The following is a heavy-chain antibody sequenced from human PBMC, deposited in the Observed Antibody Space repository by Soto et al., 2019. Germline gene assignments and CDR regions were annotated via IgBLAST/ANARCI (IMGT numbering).Heavy chain of an antibody. CDR2: IYYSGST. D-gene: IGHD6-13*01. CDR1: GGSISSYY. V-gene: IGHV4-59*01. CDR3: ARDLVYSSSWYDPGTAGRYYYYGMDV. Sequence: SETLSLTCTVSGGSISSYYWSWIRQPPGKGLEWIGYIYYSGSTNYNPSLKSRVTISVDTSKNQFSLKLSSVTAADTAVYYCARDLVYSSSWYDPGTAGRYYYYGMDVWGQGTTVTVSS. J-gene: IGHJ6*02.